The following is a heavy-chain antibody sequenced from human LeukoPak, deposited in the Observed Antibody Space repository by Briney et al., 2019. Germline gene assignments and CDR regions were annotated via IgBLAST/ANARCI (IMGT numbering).Heavy chain of an antibody. V-gene: IGHV1-8*03. D-gene: IGHD1-14*01. CDR3: ARGPEYNWFDP. CDR1: GYTFTSYD. J-gene: IGHJ5*02. Sequence: GASVKVSCXASGYTFTSYDINWVRQATGQGLEWMGWMNPNSGNTGYAQKFQGRVTITRNTSISTAYMELSSLRSEDTAVYSCARGPEYNWFDPWGQGTLVTVSS. CDR2: MNPNSGNT.